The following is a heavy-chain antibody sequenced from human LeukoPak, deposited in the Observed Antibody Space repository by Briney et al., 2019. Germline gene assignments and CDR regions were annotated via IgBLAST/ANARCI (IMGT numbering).Heavy chain of an antibody. CDR3: AGAYYYDSSGYFDY. V-gene: IGHV1-2*02. CDR2: INPNSGGT. CDR1: GYTFTGYY. D-gene: IGHD3-22*01. Sequence: SVKVSCKASGYTFTGYYMHWVRQAPGQGLEWMGWINPNSGGTNYAQKFQGRVTMTRDTSISTAYMELSRLRSDDTAVYYCAGAYYYDSSGYFDYWGQGTLVTVSS. J-gene: IGHJ4*02.